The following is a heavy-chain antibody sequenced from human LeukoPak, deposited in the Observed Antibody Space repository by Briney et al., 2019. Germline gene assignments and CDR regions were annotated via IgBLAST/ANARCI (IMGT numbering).Heavy chain of an antibody. CDR3: ARDLVVPAAIRGYYYYGMDV. J-gene: IGHJ6*02. V-gene: IGHV3-7*01. Sequence: GGSLRLSCAASGFTFSSYWMSWVRQAPGKGLEWVANIKQDGSEKYYVDSVKGRFTISRDNAKNSLYLQTNSLRAEDTAVYYCARDLVVPAAIRGYYYYGMDVWGQGTTVTVSS. CDR2: IKQDGSEK. D-gene: IGHD2-2*02. CDR1: GFTFSSYW.